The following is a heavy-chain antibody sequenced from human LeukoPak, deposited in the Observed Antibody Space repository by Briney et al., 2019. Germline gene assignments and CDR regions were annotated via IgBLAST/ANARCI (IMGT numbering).Heavy chain of an antibody. V-gene: IGHV3-48*01. J-gene: IGHJ5*01. D-gene: IGHD2-15*01. Sequence: GGSLRLSCAASGFAFSSYSMNWVSQAPGKGVEGVSYIKYSSSRIYYADSVKGRLTISSDNANNSLYLQMNSLRAEDTAVYYCARDIAHCSGGKCYNIRFDFWGQGTLVTVSS. CDR1: GFAFSSYS. CDR2: IKYSSSRI. CDR3: ARDIAHCSGGKCYNIRFDF.